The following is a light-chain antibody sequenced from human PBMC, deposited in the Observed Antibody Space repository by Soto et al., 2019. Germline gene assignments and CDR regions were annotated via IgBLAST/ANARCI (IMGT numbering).Light chain of an antibody. V-gene: IGKV3-15*01. Sequence: EVVMTQSPVNLSVSPGERATLSCRASQSVSTHLAWYQQKPGQAPKLLIYAASTRVTGISARFSGSGSGTEFSLTISSLQSEDFGIDYCIQYNDWPVYTFGQGTNVEVK. CDR3: IQYNDWPVYT. J-gene: IGKJ2*01. CDR1: QSVSTH. CDR2: AAS.